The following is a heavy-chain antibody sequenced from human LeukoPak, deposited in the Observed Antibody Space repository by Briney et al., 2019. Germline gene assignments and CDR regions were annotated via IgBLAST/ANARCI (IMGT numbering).Heavy chain of an antibody. CDR1: GFTFSSYG. Sequence: GGSLRLSCAASGFTFSSYGIHWVRQAPGKGLEWVAVISYDGGYKNYADFVKGRFTISRDNSKNTLYLQMTGLRAEDTAVYYCATWGRFGVGPANYFDYWGQGTLVTVSS. J-gene: IGHJ4*02. CDR3: ATWGRFGVGPANYFDY. CDR2: ISYDGGYK. D-gene: IGHD2-15*01. V-gene: IGHV3-30*03.